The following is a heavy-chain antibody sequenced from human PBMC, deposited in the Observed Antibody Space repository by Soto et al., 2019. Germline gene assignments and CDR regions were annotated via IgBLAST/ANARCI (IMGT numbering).Heavy chain of an antibody. CDR2: ISAYNGNT. J-gene: IGHJ4*02. CDR1: GYTFTSYG. D-gene: IGHD6-13*01. Sequence: QVQLVQSGAEVKKPGASVKVSCKASGYTFTSYGISWVRQAPGQGLEWMGWISAYNGNTNYAQKLQGRVTMTTDTSTSKAYMELRSLRSDDTAVYYCARDRPPRSGIAAAAYLFDYWGQGTLVTVSS. CDR3: ARDRPPRSGIAAAAYLFDY. V-gene: IGHV1-18*04.